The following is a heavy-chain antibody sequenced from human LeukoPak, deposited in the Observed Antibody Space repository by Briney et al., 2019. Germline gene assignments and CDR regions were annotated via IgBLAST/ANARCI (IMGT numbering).Heavy chain of an antibody. V-gene: IGHV3-48*03. CDR2: IGSSDTM. CDR1: GFTFSTYE. CDR3: AREGRSGYDLTGYYGMDV. J-gene: IGHJ6*04. D-gene: IGHD5-12*01. Sequence: GGSLRLSCAASGFTFSTYEMNWVRQAPGKGLEWVSYIGSSDTMYYADSVKGRLTISRDNANNSLYLQMNSLRAEDTAIYYCAREGRSGYDLTGYYGMDVWGKGTTVTVSS.